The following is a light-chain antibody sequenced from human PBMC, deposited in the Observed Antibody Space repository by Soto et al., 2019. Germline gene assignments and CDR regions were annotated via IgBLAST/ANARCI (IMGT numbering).Light chain of an antibody. V-gene: IGKV1-39*01. J-gene: IGKJ1*01. Sequence: DIQMTQSPSSLSASVGDRVTISCRASQSISKYLNWYQHKPGKAPNLLIYAASHLRSGVPTRFSGSGTRTSFTLTISSLQHEDFATYYCQQSYSNPGTFGRGTKVELK. CDR1: QSISKY. CDR2: AAS. CDR3: QQSYSNPGT.